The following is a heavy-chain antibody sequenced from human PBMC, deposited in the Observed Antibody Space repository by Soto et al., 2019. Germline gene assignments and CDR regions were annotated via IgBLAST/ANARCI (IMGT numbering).Heavy chain of an antibody. D-gene: IGHD4-17*01. CDR2: SSGSGGAT. Sequence: PGGSLRLSCAASGFSFSSFTMSWVRQAPWKTLEGVSTSSGSGGATCCAVAVKGRFTISRDNSQSTLYLQVSSLRAEDRAVYYCARAHLGAMAAFVAWGQGTLVTVSS. J-gene: IGHJ5*02. CDR3: ARAHLGAMAAFVA. CDR1: GFSFSSFT. V-gene: IGHV3-23*01.